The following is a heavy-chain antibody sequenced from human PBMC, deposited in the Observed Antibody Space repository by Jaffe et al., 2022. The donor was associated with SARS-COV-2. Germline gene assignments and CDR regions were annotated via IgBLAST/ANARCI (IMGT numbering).Heavy chain of an antibody. J-gene: IGHJ4*02. CDR2: IDASTGHP. D-gene: IGHD7-27*01. CDR3: ARDRDWGYSDY. CDR1: GYTFTDFA. Sequence: QVQLVQSGSELKKPGASVKVSCKASGYTFTDFAINWVRQAPGQGLEWLGWIDASTGHPRFAQGFTGRFVFSLDTSVSTTYLQISSLEADDTAMYYCARDRDWGYSDYWGQGTLVTVSS. V-gene: IGHV7-4-1*02.